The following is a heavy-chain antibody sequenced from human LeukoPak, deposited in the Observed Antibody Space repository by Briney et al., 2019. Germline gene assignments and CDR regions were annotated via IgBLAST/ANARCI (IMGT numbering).Heavy chain of an antibody. D-gene: IGHD3-22*01. CDR1: GYTFTSYG. J-gene: IGHJ6*03. CDR2: IIPIFGTA. V-gene: IGHV1-69*05. Sequence: SVKVSCKASGYTFTSYGISWVRQAPGRGLEWMGWIIPIFGTANYAQKFQGRVTITTDESTSTAYMELSSLRAEDTAVYYCARVRGDSSGYYYYYMDVWGKGTTVTVSS. CDR3: ARVRGDSSGYYYYYMDV.